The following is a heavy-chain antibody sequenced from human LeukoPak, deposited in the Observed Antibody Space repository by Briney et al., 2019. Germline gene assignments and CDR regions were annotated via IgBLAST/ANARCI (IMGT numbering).Heavy chain of an antibody. CDR3: AKEGGDGSPFDY. J-gene: IGHJ4*02. V-gene: IGHV3-30*02. Sequence: GGSLRLSCAASGFIFSNYGMHWVRLSPDKGLEWLTFIRFDGTTQYYADSVRGRLTISRDNSKDTVSLQMYSLRAEDTGIYYCAKEGGDGSPFDYWGQGILVTVSS. CDR2: IRFDGTTQ. D-gene: IGHD5-24*01. CDR1: GFIFSNYG.